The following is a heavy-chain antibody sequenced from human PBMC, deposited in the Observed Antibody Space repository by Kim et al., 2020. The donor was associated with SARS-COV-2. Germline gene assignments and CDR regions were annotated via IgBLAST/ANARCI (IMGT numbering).Heavy chain of an antibody. CDR2: ISSSSSYI. Sequence: GGSLRLSCAASGFTFSSYSMNWVRQAPGKGLEWVSSISSSSSYIYYADSVKGRFTISRDNAKNSLYLQMNSLRAEDTAVYYCARGADIVVVPALLYYFDYWGQGTLVTVSS. CDR3: ARGADIVVVPALLYYFDY. D-gene: IGHD2-2*01. CDR1: GFTFSSYS. V-gene: IGHV3-21*04. J-gene: IGHJ4*02.